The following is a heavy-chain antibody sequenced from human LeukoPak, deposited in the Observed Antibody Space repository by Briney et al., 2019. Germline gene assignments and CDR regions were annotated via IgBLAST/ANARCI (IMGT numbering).Heavy chain of an antibody. V-gene: IGHV1-69*06. CDR3: ARGDYDILTGSLFH. D-gene: IGHD3-9*01. J-gene: IGHJ4*02. Sequence: ASVKVPCKASGGTFSSYAISWVRQAPGQGLEWMGGIIPIFGTANYAQKFQGRVTITADKSTSTAYMELSSLRSEDTAVYYCARGDYDILTGSLFHWGQGTLVTVSS. CDR2: IIPIFGTA. CDR1: GGTFSSYA.